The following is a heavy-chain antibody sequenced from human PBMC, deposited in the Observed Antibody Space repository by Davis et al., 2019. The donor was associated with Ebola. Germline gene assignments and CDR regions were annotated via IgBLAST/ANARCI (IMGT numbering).Heavy chain of an antibody. CDR2: IRVSDSRV. CDR3: AREYTNYGDYYGMDV. J-gene: IGHJ6*02. V-gene: IGHV3-48*03. CDR1: GFTFRNSE. Sequence: GESLKISCAASGFTFRNSEINWVRQAPGKGLEWVSYIRVSDSRVYYADSVKGRFTISRDNTKNSLYLQMNSLRAEDTGIYYCAREYTNYGDYYGMDVWGQGTTVTVSS. D-gene: IGHD4-11*01.